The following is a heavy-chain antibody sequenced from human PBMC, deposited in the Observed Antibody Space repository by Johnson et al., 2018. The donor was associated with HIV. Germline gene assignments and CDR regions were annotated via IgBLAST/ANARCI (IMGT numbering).Heavy chain of an antibody. CDR1: GFTFSTYW. CDR3: ARPVSPWSAYDAFDI. Sequence: MQLVESGGGLVQPGGSLRLSCAASGFTFSTYWMHWVRQAPGKGLVWVSRINSDGSSTSYADSVKGRFTISRDNAKKTLYLQMNSLRAEDTAVYYCARPVSPWSAYDAFDIWGQGTMVTVSS. J-gene: IGHJ3*02. CDR2: INSDGSST. D-gene: IGHD2-15*01. V-gene: IGHV3-74*01.